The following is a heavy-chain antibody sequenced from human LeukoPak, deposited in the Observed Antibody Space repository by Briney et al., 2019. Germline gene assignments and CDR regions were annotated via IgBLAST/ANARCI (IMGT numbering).Heavy chain of an antibody. J-gene: IGHJ4*02. CDR1: GGSISPYY. V-gene: IGHV4-59*08. D-gene: IGHD3-10*01. CDR3: ARHSRTYASGRYPPDY. CDR2: IYYSGST. Sequence: SETLSLTCTVSGGSISPYYWSWIRQPPGKGLEWIGYIYYSGSTNYNPSLKSRVSISVDTSKNQFSLKLTSVTAADTAVYYCARHSRTYASGRYPPDYWGQGTLVTVSS.